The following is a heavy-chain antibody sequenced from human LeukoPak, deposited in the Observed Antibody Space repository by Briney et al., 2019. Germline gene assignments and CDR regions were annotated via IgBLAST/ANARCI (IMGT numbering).Heavy chain of an antibody. D-gene: IGHD3-16*01. Sequence: SETLSLTCTVSGYSISSGYYWGWIRQPPGKGLEWIGSIYHSGSTYYNPSLKSRVTISVDTSKNQFSLKLSSVTDADTAVYYCAREGDWFDPWGQGTLVTVSS. CDR2: IYHSGST. CDR3: AREGDWFDP. J-gene: IGHJ5*02. V-gene: IGHV4-38-2*02. CDR1: GYSISSGYY.